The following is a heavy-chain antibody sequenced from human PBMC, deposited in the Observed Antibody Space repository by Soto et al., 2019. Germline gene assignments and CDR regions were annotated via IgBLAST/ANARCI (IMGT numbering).Heavy chain of an antibody. J-gene: IGHJ1*01. CDR1: VGTFSSYA. CDR2: IIPIFGTA. CDR3: ARPGGNSGVRYFQP. Sequence: SVKVSCKASVGTFSSYAISWVRQAPGQGLEWMGGIIPIFGTANYAQKFQGRVTITADESTSTAYMELSSLRSEDTAVYYCARPGGNSGVRYFQPWGQGTLVTVSS. D-gene: IGHD2-21*02. V-gene: IGHV1-69*13.